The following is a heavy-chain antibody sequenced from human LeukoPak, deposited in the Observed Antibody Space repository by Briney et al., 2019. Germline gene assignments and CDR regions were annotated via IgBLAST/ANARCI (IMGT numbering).Heavy chain of an antibody. D-gene: IGHD3-10*01. J-gene: IGHJ5*02. CDR3: ARGKKIYDSGSSFLMTTEQRGLSWFDP. CDR2: ISAYNGNT. V-gene: IGHV1-18*01. Sequence: ASVKVSCKASGYTFTSYGISWVRQAPGQGLEWMGWISAYNGNTNYAQKLQGRVTMTTDTSTSTAYMELRSLRSDDTAVYYCARGKKIYDSGSSFLMTTEQRGLSWFDPWGQGTLVTVSS. CDR1: GYTFTSYG.